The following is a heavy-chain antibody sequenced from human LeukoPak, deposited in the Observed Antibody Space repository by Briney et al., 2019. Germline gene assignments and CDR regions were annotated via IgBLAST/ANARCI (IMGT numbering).Heavy chain of an antibody. J-gene: IGHJ4*02. Sequence: PGGSLRLSCVASGFTLSNSWMHWVRQAPGKGRVWVSRINMDGSTTNYADSVRGRFTISRDNAKNTLHLQMNSLRAEDTAVYYCVRSVSGWYGFFDYWGQGTLVTLSS. CDR3: VRSVSGWYGFFDY. CDR1: GFTLSNSW. CDR2: INMDGSTT. V-gene: IGHV3-74*01. D-gene: IGHD6-19*01.